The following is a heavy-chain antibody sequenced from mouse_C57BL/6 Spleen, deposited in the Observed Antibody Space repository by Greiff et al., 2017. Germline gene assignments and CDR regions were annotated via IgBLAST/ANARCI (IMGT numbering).Heavy chain of an antibody. CDR1: GYTFTDYN. CDR2: INPNNGGT. D-gene: IGHD4-1*01. Sequence: VHVKQSGPELVKPGASVKMSCKASGYTFTDYNMHWVKQSHGKSLEWIGYINPNNGGTSYNQKFKGKATLTVNKSSSTAYMELRRLTAEDSAVYYCARYWDVGAWFAYWGQGTLVTVSA. CDR3: ARYWDVGAWFAY. J-gene: IGHJ3*01. V-gene: IGHV1-22*01.